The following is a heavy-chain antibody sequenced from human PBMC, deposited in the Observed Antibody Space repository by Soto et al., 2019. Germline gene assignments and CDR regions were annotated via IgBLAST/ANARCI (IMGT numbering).Heavy chain of an antibody. CDR2: INPNSGDT. Sequence: ASVKVSCKASGYTFTDFHVHWVRQAPGQGLEWMGSINPNSGDTDSAQKFQARVTMATDRSINTVYMELSRLRSDDTAVYYCARHRFSSGSAYFAYWGQGTLVTVSS. J-gene: IGHJ4*02. CDR3: ARHRFSSGSAYFAY. D-gene: IGHD3-22*01. CDR1: GYTFTDFH. V-gene: IGHV1-2*02.